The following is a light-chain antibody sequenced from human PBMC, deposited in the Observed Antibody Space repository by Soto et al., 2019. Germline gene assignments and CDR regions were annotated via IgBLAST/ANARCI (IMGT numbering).Light chain of an antibody. CDR3: CSLTTSNTYV. CDR2: HVT. Sequence: QSALTQPASVSGSPGQSITISCTGTSSDIGHYDYVSWYQPHPGKAPKLMIYHVTYRPSGVSNRYSGSKSGNSASLTISGLQADDEADYYCCSLTTSNTYVFGSGTKVTVL. V-gene: IGLV2-14*03. CDR1: SSDIGHYDY. J-gene: IGLJ1*01.